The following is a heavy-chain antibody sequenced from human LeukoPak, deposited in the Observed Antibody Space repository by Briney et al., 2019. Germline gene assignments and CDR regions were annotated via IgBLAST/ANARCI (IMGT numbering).Heavy chain of an antibody. D-gene: IGHD1-14*01. V-gene: IGHV4-4*07. CDR1: GGSINGFY. CDR3: ARRSPITLGGDAYDI. Sequence: SETLSLTCTVSGGSINGFYWNWIRQPAGKGLEWVGRIFTSGSTAYNPSLQSRLTMSIDMSKNQFSLRLTSVNAADPAVYYCARRSPITLGGDAYDIWGQGTLVTVSS. J-gene: IGHJ3*02. CDR2: IFTSGST.